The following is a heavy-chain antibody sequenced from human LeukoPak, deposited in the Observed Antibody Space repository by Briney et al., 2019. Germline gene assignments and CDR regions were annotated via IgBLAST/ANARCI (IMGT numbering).Heavy chain of an antibody. CDR2: IRYDGSAE. J-gene: IGHJ4*02. CDR1: GFTFSSYD. V-gene: IGHV3-30*02. CDR3: AKGRDYFFDY. Sequence: GGSLRLSCRASGFTFSSYDMHWARQAPGKGLEWVAFIRYDGSAEYYVDSVKGRFTISRDNSRNTLYLQMSSLRAEDTAVYYCAKGRDYFFDYWGQGTLVTVSS.